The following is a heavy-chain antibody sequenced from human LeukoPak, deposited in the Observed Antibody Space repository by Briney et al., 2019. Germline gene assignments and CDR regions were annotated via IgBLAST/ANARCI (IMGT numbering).Heavy chain of an antibody. CDR3: ARFPLQYGSSPGFT. V-gene: IGHV4-38-2*02. CDR2: IHHSGIT. D-gene: IGHD3-10*01. Sequence: PSQTLSLTCTVSVYSISSGYYWGWIRQPPGKGLEWIGSIHHSGITYYNPSLKSRVTISVDRSKNQFSLKLSSVTAADTAVYYCARFPLQYGSSPGFTWGQGTMVTVSS. CDR1: VYSISSGYY. J-gene: IGHJ3*01.